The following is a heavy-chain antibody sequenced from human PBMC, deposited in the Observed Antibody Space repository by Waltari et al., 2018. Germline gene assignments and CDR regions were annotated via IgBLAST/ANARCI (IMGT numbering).Heavy chain of an antibody. Sequence: VQCLESGGGLVEQGVSPILAGPGPGLLFSTASMHWARQAPGKGREWVGRIKSRITGGTTEYGAPVKGRFTISRDDSKDTVYLQMNSLKTEDTGVYYCGDFTAFDYWGQGSLVIVSS. D-gene: IGHD2-8*02. J-gene: IGHJ4*02. CDR3: GDFTAFDY. CDR2: IKSRITGGTT. V-gene: IGHV3-15*07. CDR1: GLLFSTAS.